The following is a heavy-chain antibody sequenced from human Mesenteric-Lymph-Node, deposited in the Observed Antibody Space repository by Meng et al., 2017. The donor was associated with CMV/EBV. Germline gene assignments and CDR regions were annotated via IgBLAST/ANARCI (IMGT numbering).Heavy chain of an antibody. D-gene: IGHD3-10*01. J-gene: IGHJ4*02. CDR1: GGSISSGRHY. CDR3: ARGPHYYGSGSYDY. CDR2: IHHSASS. Sequence: SGGSISSGRHYWTWIRQPPGKGLEWIGYIHHSASSNYNTSLKSRLTISVDTSKTQFSLELRSVTAADTAVYYCARGPHYYGSGSYDYWGQGTLVTVSS. V-gene: IGHV4-61*01.